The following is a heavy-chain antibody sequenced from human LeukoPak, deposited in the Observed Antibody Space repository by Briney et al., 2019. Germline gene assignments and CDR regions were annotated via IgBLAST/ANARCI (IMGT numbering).Heavy chain of an antibody. Sequence: SETLSLTCTVSGGSISSNYWSWIRQPPGKGLEWIGYIYYSGSTEYNPSLKSRVTISVDTSKTQFSLKLSSVTAADTAVYYCARAGANGIEAAGSLRYWGQGTLVTVSS. D-gene: IGHD6-13*01. J-gene: IGHJ4*02. CDR2: IYYSGST. CDR3: ARAGANGIEAAGSLRY. CDR1: GGSISSNY. V-gene: IGHV4-59*01.